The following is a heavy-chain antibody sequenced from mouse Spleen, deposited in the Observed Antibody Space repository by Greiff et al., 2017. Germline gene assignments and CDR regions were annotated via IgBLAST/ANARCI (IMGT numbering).Heavy chain of an antibody. CDR3: ARGASNGYYGAMDY. V-gene: IGHV3-6*01. CDR2: ISYDGSN. CDR1: GYSITSGYY. Sequence: VQLKESGPGLVKPSQSLSLTCSVTGYSITSGYYWNWIRQFPGNKLEWMGYISYDGSNNYNPSLKNRISITRDTSKNQFFLKLNSVTTEDTATYYCARGASNGYYGAMDYWGQGTSVTVSS. D-gene: IGHD2-3*01. J-gene: IGHJ4*01.